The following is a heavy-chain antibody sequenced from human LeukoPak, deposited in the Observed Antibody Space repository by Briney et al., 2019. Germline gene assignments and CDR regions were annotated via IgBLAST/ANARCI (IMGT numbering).Heavy chain of an antibody. D-gene: IGHD2/OR15-2a*01. CDR3: ATYSTKNAREFES. V-gene: IGHV3-48*01. CDR1: GFTFSSYS. CDR2: ISSSSSTI. J-gene: IGHJ5*01. Sequence: GGSLRLSCAASGFTFSSYSMNWVRQAPWKGLEWVSYISSSSSTIYYADSVKGRFTISRDNAKNSLYLQMNSLRAEDTAVYYCATYSTKNAREFESWGQGTLVTVSS.